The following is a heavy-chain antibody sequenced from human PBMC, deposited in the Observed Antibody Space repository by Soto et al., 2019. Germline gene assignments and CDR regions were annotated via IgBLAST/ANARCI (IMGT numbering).Heavy chain of an antibody. V-gene: IGHV3-66*01. CDR2: IYSGGDT. CDR1: GFSVSNNY. D-gene: IGHD1-1*01. CDR3: AVRWK. Sequence: EVQLVESGGALVQPGGSLRVSCAASGFSVSNNYMSWVRQAPGKGLEWVAFIYSGGDTFYADSVKGRFSISRDKSRNTLYRQMNSLRVEDTAVYYCAVRWKWGQGTLVTVSS. J-gene: IGHJ4*02.